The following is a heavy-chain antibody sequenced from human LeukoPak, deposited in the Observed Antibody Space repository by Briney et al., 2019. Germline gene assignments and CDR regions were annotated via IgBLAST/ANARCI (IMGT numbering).Heavy chain of an antibody. CDR3: SRSGWNEYFQH. Sequence: PGGSLRLSCAASGFTFRTYAMSWVRQAPGKGLEWVSAISGSGGSTYYADSVKGRFTISRDNSKNTLYLQMNNLRAADTAVYYCSRSGWNEYFQHRGQGTLVTVSS. J-gene: IGHJ1*01. V-gene: IGHV3-23*01. CDR2: ISGSGGST. CDR1: GFTFRTYA. D-gene: IGHD6-19*01.